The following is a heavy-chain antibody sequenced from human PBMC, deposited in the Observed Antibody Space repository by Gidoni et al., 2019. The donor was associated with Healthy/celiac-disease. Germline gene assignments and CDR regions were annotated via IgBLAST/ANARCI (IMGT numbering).Heavy chain of an antibody. Sequence: QVQLQQWGAGLLKPSETLSLTCAFYGGSFSGYYWSWIRQPPGKGLEWIGEINHSGSTNYNPSLKSRVTISVDTSKNQFSLKLSSVTAADTAVYYCARGVAGYDYFDYWGQGTLVTVSS. J-gene: IGHJ4*02. V-gene: IGHV4-34*01. CDR1: GGSFSGYY. CDR2: INHSGST. D-gene: IGHD6-19*01. CDR3: ARGVAGYDYFDY.